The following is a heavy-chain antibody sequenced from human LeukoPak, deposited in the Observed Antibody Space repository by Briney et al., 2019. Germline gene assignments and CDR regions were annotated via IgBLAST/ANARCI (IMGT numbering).Heavy chain of an antibody. V-gene: IGHV3-30*04. CDR1: GFTFSSYA. J-gene: IGHJ6*02. CDR2: ISYDGSNK. D-gene: IGHD1/OR15-1a*01. Sequence: GGSLRLSCAASGFTFSSYAMHWVRQAPGEGLEWVAVISYDGSNKYYADSVKGRFTISRDNAKNSLYLQMNSLRAEDTALYYCAKDTNKYYYYGMDVWGQGTTVTVSS. CDR3: AKDTNKYYYYGMDV.